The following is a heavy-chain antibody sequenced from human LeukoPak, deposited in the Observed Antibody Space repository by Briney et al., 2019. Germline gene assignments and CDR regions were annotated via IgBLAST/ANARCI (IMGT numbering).Heavy chain of an antibody. D-gene: IGHD3-22*01. CDR1: GGTFSSYA. Sequence: ASVKVSCKASGGTFSSYAISWVRQAPGQGLEWMGGIIPIFGTANYAQKFQGRVTITADKSTSTAYMELSSLRSEDTAVYYCASSGYYEAYYYYYMDVWGKGTTVTVSS. CDR3: ASSGYYEAYYYYYMDV. J-gene: IGHJ6*03. CDR2: IIPIFGTA. V-gene: IGHV1-69*06.